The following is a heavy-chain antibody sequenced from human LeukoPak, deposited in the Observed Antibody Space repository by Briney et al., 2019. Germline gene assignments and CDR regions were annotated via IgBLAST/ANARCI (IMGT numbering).Heavy chain of an antibody. CDR1: GFTFSSSA. CDR2: ISYDGSNK. D-gene: IGHD1-26*01. CDR3: ARSVGTSPYYFDS. J-gene: IGHJ4*02. V-gene: IGHV3-30*04. Sequence: GGSLRLSCAASGFTFSSSAMHWVRQAPGKGLDWVAVISYDGSNKYYADSVKGRFTISRDNSNNTLCLQMNSLRPEDTAVYYCARSVGTSPYYFDSWAREPWSPSPQ.